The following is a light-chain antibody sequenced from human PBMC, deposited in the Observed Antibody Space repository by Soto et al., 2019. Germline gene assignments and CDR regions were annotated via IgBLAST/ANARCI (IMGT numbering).Light chain of an antibody. CDR1: QSISSW. CDR2: DAS. J-gene: IGKJ4*01. V-gene: IGKV1-5*01. Sequence: DIQMTQSPSTLSSSVGDRVTITCRASQSISSWLAWYQQKPGKAPKLMIYDASSLESGVPSRFSGSGSGTEFTLTISSLQPDDFATYYCQQYNSYVLTFGGGTKVEIK. CDR3: QQYNSYVLT.